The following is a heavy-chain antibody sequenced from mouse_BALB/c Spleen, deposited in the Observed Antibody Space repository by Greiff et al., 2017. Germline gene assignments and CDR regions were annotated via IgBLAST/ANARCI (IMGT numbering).Heavy chain of an antibody. J-gene: IGHJ2*01. CDR2: INPSNGGT. D-gene: IGHD1-1*01. V-gene: IGHV1S81*02. CDR1: GYTFTSYY. Sequence: QVQLQQSGAELVKPGASVKLSCKASGYTFTSYYMYWVKQRPGQGLEWIGEINPSNGGTNFNEKFKSKATLTVDKSSSTAYMQLSSLTSEDSAVYYCTRGGTTVVAPHYWGQGTTLTVSS. CDR3: TRGGTTVVAPHY.